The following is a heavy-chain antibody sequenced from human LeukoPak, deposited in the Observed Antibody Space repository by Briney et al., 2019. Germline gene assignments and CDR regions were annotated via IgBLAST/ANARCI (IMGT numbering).Heavy chain of an antibody. CDR3: ARDRYGDGFAHLDY. D-gene: IGHD5-24*01. J-gene: IGHJ4*02. Sequence: ASVNVSCKASGYTFTSYAIHWVRQAPGQGLEWMGWITPSGGTNYPQKFQGRVAITWDTSTTTAYMDLSRLTSDDTAVYYCARDRYGDGFAHLDYWGQGALVTVSS. V-gene: IGHV1-2*02. CDR1: GYTFTSYA. CDR2: ITPSGGT.